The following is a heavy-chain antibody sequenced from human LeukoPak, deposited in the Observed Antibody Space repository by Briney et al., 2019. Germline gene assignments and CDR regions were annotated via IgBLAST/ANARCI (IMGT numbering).Heavy chain of an antibody. J-gene: IGHJ4*02. D-gene: IGHD2-21*02. CDR3: ARDPPPVVVTATTAGAV. Sequence: GASVKVSCKASGGTFSSYAISWVRQAPGQGLEWMGRIIPILGIANYAQKFQGRVTITADKSTSTAYMELSSLRSEDTAVYYCARDPPPVVVTATTAGAVWGQGTLVTVSS. CDR2: IIPILGIA. V-gene: IGHV1-69*04. CDR1: GGTFSSYA.